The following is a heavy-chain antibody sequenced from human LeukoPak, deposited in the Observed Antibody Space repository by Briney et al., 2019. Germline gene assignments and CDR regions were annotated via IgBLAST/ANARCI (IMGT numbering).Heavy chain of an antibody. CDR3: ARGGELLRDHAFDI. V-gene: IGHV4-59*01. CDR1: GGSISSDY. J-gene: IGHJ3*02. D-gene: IGHD3-10*01. CDR2: IYYSGST. Sequence: PSETLSLTCTVSGGSISSDYWNRIRQPPGKGLEWIGYIYYSGSTNYNPSLKSRVTISVDTSKNQFSLKLSSVTAADTAVYYCARGGELLRDHAFDIWGQGTMVTVSS.